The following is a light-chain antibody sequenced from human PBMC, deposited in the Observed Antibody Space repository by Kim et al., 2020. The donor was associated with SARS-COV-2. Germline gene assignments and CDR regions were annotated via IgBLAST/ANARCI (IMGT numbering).Light chain of an antibody. CDR1: QSISSNY. CDR3: QQYGGSLQT. Sequence: LSPGESATLSCRASQSISSNYLAWYQQNPGQAPTLLIYGASSRATGIPDRFRGSGSGTDFTLIITRLEPEDFAVYYCQQYGGSLQTFGQGTKLEI. CDR2: GAS. V-gene: IGKV3-20*01. J-gene: IGKJ2*01.